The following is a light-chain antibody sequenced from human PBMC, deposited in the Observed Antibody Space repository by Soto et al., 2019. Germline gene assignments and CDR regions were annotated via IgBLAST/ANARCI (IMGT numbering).Light chain of an antibody. CDR1: TGAVTSGHY. CDR3: LLSYSGAPYV. CDR2: DTS. Sequence: QAVVTQEPPLTVSPGGTVTLTCGSSTGAVTSGHYPYWFQQKPGQAPRTLIYDTSNKHSWTPARFSGSLLGGKAALTLSGAQPEDEAGYYCLLSYSGAPYVFGTGTKLTVL. J-gene: IGLJ1*01. V-gene: IGLV7-46*01.